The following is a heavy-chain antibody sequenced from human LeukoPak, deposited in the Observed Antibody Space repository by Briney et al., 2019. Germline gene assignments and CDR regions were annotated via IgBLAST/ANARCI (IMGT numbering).Heavy chain of an antibody. CDR3: ARDSVGYCSGGSCSGNYYYYMDV. CDR1: GGSISSYY. CDR2: IYYSEST. J-gene: IGHJ6*03. Sequence: PSETLSLTCTVSGGSISSYYWSWIRQPPGKGLGWIVYIYYSESTNYNPSLKSRVTISVDTSKNQFSLKLSSVTAADTAVYYCARDSVGYCSGGSCSGNYYYYMDVWGEGTTVTVSS. V-gene: IGHV4-59*01. D-gene: IGHD2-15*01.